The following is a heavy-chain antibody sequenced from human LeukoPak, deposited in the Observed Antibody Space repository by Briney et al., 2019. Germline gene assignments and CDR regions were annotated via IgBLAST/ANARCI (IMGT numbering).Heavy chain of an antibody. Sequence: ASVKVSRKASGYTFTSHGISWVRQAPGQGLEWMGWISAYNGNTNYAQKLQGRVTMTTDTSTSTAYMELRSLRSDDTAVYYCARAPKLNDITMIMMFGPWGQGTLVTVSS. J-gene: IGHJ5*02. D-gene: IGHD3-22*01. CDR1: GYTFTSHG. CDR2: ISAYNGNT. V-gene: IGHV1-18*01. CDR3: ARAPKLNDITMIMMFGP.